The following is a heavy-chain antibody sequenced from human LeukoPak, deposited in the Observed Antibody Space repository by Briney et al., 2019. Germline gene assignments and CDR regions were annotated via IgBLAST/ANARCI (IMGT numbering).Heavy chain of an antibody. Sequence: GDSVKVSCKASGGTFSSYAISWVRQAPGQGLEWMGRIIPIFGTANYAQKFQGRVTITTDESTSTAYMELSSLRSEDTAVYYCARARKSYYYDSSGYQNDYWGQGTLVTVSS. CDR2: IIPIFGTA. CDR3: ARARKSYYYDSSGYQNDY. D-gene: IGHD3-22*01. J-gene: IGHJ4*02. V-gene: IGHV1-69*05. CDR1: GGTFSSYA.